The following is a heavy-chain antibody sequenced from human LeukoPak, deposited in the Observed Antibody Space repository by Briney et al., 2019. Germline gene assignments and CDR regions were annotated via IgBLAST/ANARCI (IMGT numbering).Heavy chain of an antibody. CDR3: ARAAYYYDSSGYYFDY. Sequence: SVKVSCKASGGTFSSYTIRWVRQAPGQGLEWMGRIIPILGIANYAQKFQGRVTITADKSTSPAYMELSSLRSEDTAVYYCARAAYYYDSSGYYFDYWGQGTLATVSS. D-gene: IGHD3-22*01. V-gene: IGHV1-69*02. CDR1: GGTFSSYT. CDR2: IIPILGIA. J-gene: IGHJ4*02.